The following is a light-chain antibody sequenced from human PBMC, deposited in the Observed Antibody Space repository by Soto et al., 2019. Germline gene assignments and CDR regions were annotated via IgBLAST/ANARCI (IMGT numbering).Light chain of an antibody. CDR3: QQYNNWPQT. Sequence: DIQMTQSPSTLSASVVARVTISFLASQSVGSWLAWYQQKPGKAPKFLIYDASTLESGVPSRFSGSGSGTDFTLTISGLQSEDFAVYYCQQYNNWPQTCGQGTKGDIK. CDR1: QSVGSW. CDR2: DAS. V-gene: IGKV1-5*01. J-gene: IGKJ1*01.